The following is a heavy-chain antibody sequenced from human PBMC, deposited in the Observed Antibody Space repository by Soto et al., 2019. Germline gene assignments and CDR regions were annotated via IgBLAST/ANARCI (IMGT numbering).Heavy chain of an antibody. D-gene: IGHD2-15*01. CDR3: TRSLILVADRCCFDY. CDR2: IYDSGSP. Sequence: SETLSLTCTVSCGSVSSRSYYWGWSRQPRGKGLEWLGSIYDSGSPSYNPSLKSRVTISVDTSKNQFSLKVSSVTAAHTAVYFCTRSLILVADRCCFDYCGQGTLVTVPQ. V-gene: IGHV4-39*01. J-gene: IGHJ4*02. CDR1: CGSVSSRSYY.